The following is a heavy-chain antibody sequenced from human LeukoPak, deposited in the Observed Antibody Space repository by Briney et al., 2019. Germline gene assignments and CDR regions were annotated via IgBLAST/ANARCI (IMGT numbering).Heavy chain of an antibody. D-gene: IGHD6-19*01. CDR1: GYTFTSYY. CDR3: ARDWGIEGRDTPVAGRSDYYFGLDV. Sequence: ASVKVSGKASGYTFTSYYIHWLRQAPGQGREWMGIINPGGGSTDYAQKFQGRVTMTRDASTSTAYMGLSGLRFEDTAVYYSARDWGIEGRDTPVAGRSDYYFGLDVSGQGTTVTVSS. V-gene: IGHV1-46*01. J-gene: IGHJ6*02. CDR2: INPGGGST.